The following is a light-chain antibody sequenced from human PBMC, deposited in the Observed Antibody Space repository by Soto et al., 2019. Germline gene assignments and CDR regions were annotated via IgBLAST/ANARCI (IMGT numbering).Light chain of an antibody. CDR2: YNN. Sequence: QSVLTQPRSASETPGQTVSISCSGSNXNIASNTVNWYQHLPGTAPKLLIYYNNQRPSGVPDRFSGSKSGTSASLAISGLQSEDESDYYCAAWDDTLKRYVFGTGTKVTVL. CDR1: NXNIASNT. CDR3: AAWDDTLKRYV. V-gene: IGLV1-44*01. J-gene: IGLJ1*01.